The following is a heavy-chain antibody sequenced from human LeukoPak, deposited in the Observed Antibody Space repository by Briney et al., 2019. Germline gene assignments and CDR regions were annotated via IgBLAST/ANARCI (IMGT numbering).Heavy chain of an antibody. CDR2: IRYDGSNK. Sequence: GGSLRLSCAASGFTFSSYGMHWVRQAPGKGLEWVAFIRYDGSNKYYADSVKDRFTISRDNSKNTLYLQMNSLRAEDTAVYYCASDDSSGYYSPFDYWGQGTLVTVSS. CDR1: GFTFSSYG. V-gene: IGHV3-30*02. CDR3: ASDDSSGYYSPFDY. D-gene: IGHD3-22*01. J-gene: IGHJ4*02.